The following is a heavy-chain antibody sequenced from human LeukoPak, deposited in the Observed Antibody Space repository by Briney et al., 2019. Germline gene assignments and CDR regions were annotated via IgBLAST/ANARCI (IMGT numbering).Heavy chain of an antibody. CDR3: ARGADSSGWFDIDY. D-gene: IGHD6-19*01. CDR2: INPNSGGT. Sequence: ASVKVSCKASVYTFTGYYMHWVRQAPGQGLEWMGWINPNSGGTNYAQKFQGRVTMTRDTSISTAYMELSRLRSDDTAVYYCARGADSSGWFDIDYWGQGTLVTVSS. V-gene: IGHV1-2*02. J-gene: IGHJ4*02. CDR1: VYTFTGYY.